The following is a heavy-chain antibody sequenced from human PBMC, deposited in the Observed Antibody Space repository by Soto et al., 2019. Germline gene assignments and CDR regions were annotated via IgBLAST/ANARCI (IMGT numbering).Heavy chain of an antibody. CDR3: ARGWNGSGSYLIYYFDY. J-gene: IGHJ4*02. CDR2: IYYSGST. V-gene: IGHV4-59*01. D-gene: IGHD3-10*01. Sequence: SETLSLTCTVSGGSISSYYWSWIRQPPGKGLEWIGYIYYSGSTNYNPSLKSRVTISVDTSKNQFSLKLSSVTAADTAVYYCARGWNGSGSYLIYYFDYWGQGTLVTVSS. CDR1: GGSISSYY.